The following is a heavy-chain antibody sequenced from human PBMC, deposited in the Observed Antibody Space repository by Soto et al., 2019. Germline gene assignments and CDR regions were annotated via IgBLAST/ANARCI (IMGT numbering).Heavy chain of an antibody. CDR2: IYHSGST. CDR1: GGSISSGGYS. V-gene: IGHV4-30-2*01. Sequence: PSETLSLTCAVSGGSISSGGYSWSWIRQPPGKGLEWIGYIYHSGSTYYNPSLRSRVTISVDRSKNQFSLNLNSVTAADTAVYYCARTPDIWGQGTMVTVS. CDR3: ARTPDI. J-gene: IGHJ3*02.